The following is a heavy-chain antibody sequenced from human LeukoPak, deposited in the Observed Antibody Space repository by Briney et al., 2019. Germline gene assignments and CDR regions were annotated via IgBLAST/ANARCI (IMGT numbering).Heavy chain of an antibody. V-gene: IGHV4-39*01. CDR2: IYYSGST. D-gene: IGHD3-9*01. CDR1: GGSISSSSYH. CDR3: ASSRDDILTNDAFDI. J-gene: IGHJ3*02. Sequence: SETLSLTCTVSGGSISSSSYHWGWIRQPPGKGLEWIGSIYYSGSTYYNPSLKSRVTISVDTSKNQLSLKLSSVTAADTAVYYCASSRDDILTNDAFDIWGQGTMVTVSS.